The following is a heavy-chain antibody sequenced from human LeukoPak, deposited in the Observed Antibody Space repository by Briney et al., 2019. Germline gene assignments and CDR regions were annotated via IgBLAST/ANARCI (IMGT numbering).Heavy chain of an antibody. CDR3: ARHPGSGYCSSTASCYRLTYFDY. J-gene: IGHJ4*02. V-gene: IGHV3-30*04. CDR1: GFNLSTYA. Sequence: GRSLRLSCAASGFNLSTYAIHWVRRAPDKGLESVADISFDGNKYYADSVTGRFTISRDNSKSMLYLQMNSLRPEDTAIYYCARHPGSGYCSSTASCYRLTYFDYWGQGTLVTVSS. D-gene: IGHD2-2*01. CDR2: ISFDGNK.